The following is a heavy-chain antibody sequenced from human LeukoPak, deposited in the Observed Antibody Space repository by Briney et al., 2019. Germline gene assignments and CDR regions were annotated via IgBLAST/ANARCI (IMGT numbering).Heavy chain of an antibody. Sequence: PGGSLRLSCAASGFTVSSKNMSWVRQAPGKGLEWVSVIYSGGSTYYADSVKGRFTISRDNSKNTLYLQMNSLRAEDTAVYYCARDEWEGAFDYWGQGTLVTVSS. CDR3: ARDEWEGAFDY. V-gene: IGHV3-53*01. CDR2: IYSGGST. D-gene: IGHD1-26*01. CDR1: GFTVSSKN. J-gene: IGHJ4*02.